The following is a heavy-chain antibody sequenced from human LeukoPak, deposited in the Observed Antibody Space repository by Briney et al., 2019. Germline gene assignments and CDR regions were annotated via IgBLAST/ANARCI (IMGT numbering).Heavy chain of an antibody. D-gene: IGHD3-22*01. CDR2: IIPIFGTA. V-gene: IGHV1-69*05. J-gene: IGHJ5*02. CDR3: AQYSSGYHNWFDP. Sequence: ASVKVSCKAPGGTFSSYAISWVRQAPGQGLERMGGIIPIFGTANYAQKFQGRVTITTDESTSTAYMELSSLRSEDTAVYYCAQYSSGYHNWFDPWGQGTLVTVSS. CDR1: GGTFSSYA.